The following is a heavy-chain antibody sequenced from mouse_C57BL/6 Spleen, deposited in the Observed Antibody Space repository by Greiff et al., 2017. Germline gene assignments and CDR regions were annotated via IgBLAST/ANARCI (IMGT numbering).Heavy chain of an antibody. CDR2: IWRGGST. Sequence: QVHVKQSGPGLVQPSQSLSITCTVSGFSLTSYGVHWVRQSPGKGLEWLGVIWRGGSTDYNAAFMSRLSITKDNSKSQVFFKMNSLQADDTAIYYGAKNRGANAAWFAYWGQGTLVTVSA. J-gene: IGHJ3*01. CDR3: AKNRGANAAWFAY. D-gene: IGHD3-1*01. CDR1: GFSLTSYG. V-gene: IGHV2-5*01.